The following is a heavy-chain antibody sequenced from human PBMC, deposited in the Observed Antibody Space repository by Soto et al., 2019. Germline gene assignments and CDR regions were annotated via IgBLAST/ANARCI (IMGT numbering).Heavy chain of an antibody. Sequence: ESLKISCKGSGYTFTDYWIGWVRQMPGKGLEWMGIIYPGDSDTKYNPSFQGQVTISADKSITTTYLQWSSLKASDTAIYYCAASIFYYGMDVWGQGTTVTVSS. CDR1: GYTFTDYW. CDR2: IYPGDSDT. CDR3: AASIFYYGMDV. V-gene: IGHV5-51*01. J-gene: IGHJ6*02.